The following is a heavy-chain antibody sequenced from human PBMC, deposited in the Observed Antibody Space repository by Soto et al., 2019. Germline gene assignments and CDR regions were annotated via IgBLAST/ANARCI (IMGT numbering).Heavy chain of an antibody. V-gene: IGHV4-38-2*01. Sequence: PSETLSLTCAVSGYSISSGYYWGWIRQPPGKGLEWIGSIYHSGSTYYNPSLKSRVTISVDTSKNQFSLKLSSVTAADTAVYYCVLLTAVAGSIDYWGQGTLVTV. D-gene: IGHD6-19*01. CDR3: VLLTAVAGSIDY. CDR2: IYHSGST. J-gene: IGHJ4*02. CDR1: GYSISSGYY.